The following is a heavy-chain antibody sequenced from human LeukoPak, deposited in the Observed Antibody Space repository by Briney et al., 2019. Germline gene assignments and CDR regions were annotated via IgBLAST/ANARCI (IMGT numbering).Heavy chain of an antibody. D-gene: IGHD1-26*01. J-gene: IGHJ4*02. Sequence: ASVKVSCKASGGTFHNYAITWLRQAPRQGLEWMRRIIPSLGISNYAQKLQGRVTISADTSTNTAYMVLSSLRSDDTAFYYCARGAYYQSSPHLDYWGQGVLVTVSS. V-gene: IGHV1-69*04. CDR3: ARGAYYQSSPHLDY. CDR2: IIPSLGIS. CDR1: GGTFHNYA.